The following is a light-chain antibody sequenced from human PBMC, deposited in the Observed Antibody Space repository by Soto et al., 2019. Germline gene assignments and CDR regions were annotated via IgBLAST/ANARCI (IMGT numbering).Light chain of an antibody. J-gene: IGKJ3*01. CDR1: QSIKNW. Sequence: DIQMTQSPSTLSASVGDRVTITCRASQSIKNWLAWYQQKPGEAPKLLIYKASTLESGVPSRFSGSGSGTEFTLTINCLQPDDIATYHCQKYNSYSQFTVGPGTKVDIK. CDR3: QKYNSYSQFT. CDR2: KAS. V-gene: IGKV1-5*03.